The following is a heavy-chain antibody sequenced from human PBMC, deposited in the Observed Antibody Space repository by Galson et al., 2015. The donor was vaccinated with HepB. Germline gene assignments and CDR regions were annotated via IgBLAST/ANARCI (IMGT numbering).Heavy chain of an antibody. V-gene: IGHV3-11*06. CDR1: GFTFSDYY. CDR2: ISSSSSYT. J-gene: IGHJ4*02. Sequence: SLRLSCAASGFTFSDYYMSWIRQASGKGLEWGSYISSSSSYTNYADSVKGRFTISRDNAKSSLYLQMNSLRAEDTAVYYCARSTYDVGPMYYFDYWGQGTLVTVSS. CDR3: ARSTYDVGPMYYFDY. D-gene: IGHD3-16*01.